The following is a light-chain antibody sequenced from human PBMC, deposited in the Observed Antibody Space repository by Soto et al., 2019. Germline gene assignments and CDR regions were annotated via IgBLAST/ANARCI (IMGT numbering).Light chain of an antibody. CDR2: LNA. V-gene: IGKV2-28*01. J-gene: IGKJ2*01. CDR3: VQPLQTPPYT. Sequence: DLVMTQSPLSLPVTLGEPASISCRSSQSLLHSNGYIYLDWYLQRPGQSPQLLIYLNAHRASGVPDRCSGSGSGTDFTLKISRVEDEDVGVYYCVQPLQTPPYTFGQGTKLQIK. CDR1: QSLLHSNGYIY.